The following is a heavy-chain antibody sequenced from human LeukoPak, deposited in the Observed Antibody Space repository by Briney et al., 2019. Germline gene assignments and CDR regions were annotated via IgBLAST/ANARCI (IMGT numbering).Heavy chain of an antibody. CDR1: GFTFSNYA. V-gene: IGHV3-23*01. J-gene: IGHJ4*02. D-gene: IGHD3-22*01. CDR2: ITGNALNT. Sequence: GGSLRLSCAASGFTFSNYAMSWVRQAPGKGLEWVSSITGNALNTYQADFIKGRFTISGDDSKNTLYLHLSSLRVEDTAVYYCAKPQDFYDNSGYSYFDNWGQGTLVTVSS. CDR3: AKPQDFYDNSGYSYFDN.